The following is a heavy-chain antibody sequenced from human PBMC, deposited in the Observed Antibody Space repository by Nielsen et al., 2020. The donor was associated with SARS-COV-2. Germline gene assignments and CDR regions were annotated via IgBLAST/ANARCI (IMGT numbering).Heavy chain of an antibody. D-gene: IGHD4-11*01. CDR2: ISGSGGST. CDR1: GMPFDVYW. CDR3: AKDSGGHYSNYGRYYYGMDV. V-gene: IGHV3-23*01. Sequence: GGSLRLSCVASGMPFDVYWMHWVRQAPGKGLEWVSPISGSGGSTYYADSVKGRFTISRDNSKNTLYLQMNSLRAEDTAVYYCAKDSGGHYSNYGRYYYGMDVWGQGTTVTVSS. J-gene: IGHJ6*02.